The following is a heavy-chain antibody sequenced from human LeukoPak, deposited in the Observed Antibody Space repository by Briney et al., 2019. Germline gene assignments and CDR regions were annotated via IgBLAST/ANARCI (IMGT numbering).Heavy chain of an antibody. CDR2: IYPGDSDT. J-gene: IGHJ4*02. CDR1: GYSFTNHL. D-gene: IGHD1-7*01. V-gene: IGHV5-51*01. CDR3: ARRWVTGSTWYYFDY. Sequence: GESLKISCKGSGYSFTNHLIGWVRQMPGKGLEWMGLIYPGDSDTRYSPSFQGQVTISVDKSINTAYLHWSSLKASDTAIYYCARRWVTGSTWYYFDYWGRGTLVTVSS.